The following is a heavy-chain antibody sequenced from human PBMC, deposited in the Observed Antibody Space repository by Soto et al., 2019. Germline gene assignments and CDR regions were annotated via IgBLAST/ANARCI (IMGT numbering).Heavy chain of an antibody. Sequence: SLQVSCTASGGPFSSYSISWVRHAPGQGLAWMGGIIPIFGTANYAQKFQGRVTITADESTSTAYMELSSLRSEDTAVYYCARGSGVRRALEYSYYGMDGCGNGNKV. CDR2: IIPIFGTA. D-gene: IGHD3-3*01. CDR1: GGPFSSYS. V-gene: IGHV1-69*01. CDR3: ARGSGVRRALEYSYYGMDG. J-gene: IGHJ6*04.